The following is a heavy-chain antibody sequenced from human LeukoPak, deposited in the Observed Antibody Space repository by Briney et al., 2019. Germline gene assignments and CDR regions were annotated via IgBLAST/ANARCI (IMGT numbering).Heavy chain of an antibody. CDR1: GYTFTSYY. D-gene: IGHD3-22*01. CDR3: ARCHHYYDIRFDY. J-gene: IGHJ4*02. CDR2: INPSGGST. Sequence: GASVKVSCKASGYTFTSYYIHWVRQAPGQGLEWMGIINPSGGSTGYAQRFQGRVSMTRDTSTSTIYMELSSLRSEDTAVYYCARCHHYYDIRFDYWGQGTLVTVSS. V-gene: IGHV1-46*01.